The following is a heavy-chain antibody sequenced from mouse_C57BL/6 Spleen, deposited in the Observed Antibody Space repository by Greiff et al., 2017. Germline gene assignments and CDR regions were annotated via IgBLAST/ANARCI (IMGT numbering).Heavy chain of an antibody. J-gene: IGHJ2*01. D-gene: IGHD2-3*01. CDR2: ISNGGGST. CDR3: ARGYDGYSYFDY. CDR1: GFTFSDYY. Sequence: EVKVVESGGGLVQPGGSLKLSCAASGFTFSDYYMYWVRQTPEKRLEWVAYISNGGGSTYYPDTVKGRFTISRDNAKNTLYLQMSRLKSEDTAMYYCARGYDGYSYFDYWGQGTTLTVSS. V-gene: IGHV5-12*01.